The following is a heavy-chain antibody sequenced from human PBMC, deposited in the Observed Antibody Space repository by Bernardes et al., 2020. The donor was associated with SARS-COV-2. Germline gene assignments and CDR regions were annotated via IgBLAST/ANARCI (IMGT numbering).Heavy chain of an antibody. J-gene: IGHJ4*02. V-gene: IGHV4-34*01. CDR1: GGSSSGYY. CDR2: INHSGST. D-gene: IGHD4-4*01. CDR3: ARDATTVTTQGVDY. Sequence: SETLSLTCAVYGGSSSGYYWSWIRQPPGKGLEWIGEINHSGSTNYNPSLKSRVTISVDTSKNQFSLKLSSVTAADTAVYYCARDATTVTTQGVDYWGQGTLVTVSS.